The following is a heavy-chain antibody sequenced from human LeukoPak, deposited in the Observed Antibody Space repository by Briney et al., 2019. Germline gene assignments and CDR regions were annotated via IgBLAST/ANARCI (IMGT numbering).Heavy chain of an antibody. Sequence: EASVKVSCKASGYTFTGYYMHWVRQAPGQGLEWMGWINPNSGGTNYAQKFQGRVTMTRDTSISTAYMELSRLRSDDTAVYYCARALRYFDWYSYYFVYWGQGTLVTVSS. D-gene: IGHD3-9*01. V-gene: IGHV1-2*02. CDR2: INPNSGGT. CDR1: GYTFTGYY. CDR3: ARALRYFDWYSYYFVY. J-gene: IGHJ4*02.